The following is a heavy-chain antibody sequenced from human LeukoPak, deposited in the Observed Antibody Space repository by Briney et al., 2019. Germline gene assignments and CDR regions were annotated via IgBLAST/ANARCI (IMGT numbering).Heavy chain of an antibody. V-gene: IGHV3-30*02. CDR1: GFTFSSYG. Sequence: GGSLRLSCAASGFTFSSYGMHWVRQAPGKGLEWVAFIRYDGSNKYYADSVKGRFTISRDNSKDTLYLQMNSLRAEDTAVYYCARLMGGYCSSTSCRSRASDYWGQGTLVTVSS. J-gene: IGHJ4*02. CDR3: ARLMGGYCSSTSCRSRASDY. D-gene: IGHD2-2*01. CDR2: IRYDGSNK.